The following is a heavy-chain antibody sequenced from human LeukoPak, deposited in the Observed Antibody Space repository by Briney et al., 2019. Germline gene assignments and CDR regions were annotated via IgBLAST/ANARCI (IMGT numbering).Heavy chain of an antibody. CDR3: ASGPSLAMAPWYYYGMDV. V-gene: IGHV3-74*01. CDR1: GFTFSSYW. Sequence: GESLRLSCAASGFTFSSYWMHWVRQAPGKGLVWVSRINSDGSSTSYADSVKGRFTISRDNAKNTLYLQMNSLRAEDTAVYYCASGPSLAMAPWYYYGMDVWGQGTTVTVSS. J-gene: IGHJ6*02. CDR2: INSDGSST. D-gene: IGHD5-18*01.